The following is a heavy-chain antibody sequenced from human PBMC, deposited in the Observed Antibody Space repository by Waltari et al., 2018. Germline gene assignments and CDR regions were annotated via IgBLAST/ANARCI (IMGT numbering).Heavy chain of an antibody. V-gene: IGHV4-34*01. CDR1: GGSFSGYY. Sequence: QVQLQQWGAGLLKPSETLSLTCAVYGGSFSGYYWSWIRQPPGKGLEWIGEINHSGSTNYNPSLKSRVTISVDTSKNQFSLKLSSVTAADTAVYYCARGRRFQDYCSGGSCYRYNWFDPWGQGTQVTVSS. D-gene: IGHD2-15*01. J-gene: IGHJ5*02. CDR2: INHSGST. CDR3: ARGRRFQDYCSGGSCYRYNWFDP.